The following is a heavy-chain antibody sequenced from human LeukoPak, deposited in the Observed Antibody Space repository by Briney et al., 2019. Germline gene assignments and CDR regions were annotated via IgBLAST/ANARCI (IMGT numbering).Heavy chain of an antibody. CDR2: ISWNSGSI. D-gene: IGHD3-22*01. Sequence: GGSLRLSCAASGFTFDDYAMHWVRQAPGKGLEWVSGISWNSGSIGYADSVKGRFTISRDNAKNSLYLQMNSLRAEDMALYYCARTLVVVMYYGMDVWGQGTTVTVSS. CDR1: GFTFDDYA. V-gene: IGHV3-9*03. J-gene: IGHJ6*02. CDR3: ARTLVVVMYYGMDV.